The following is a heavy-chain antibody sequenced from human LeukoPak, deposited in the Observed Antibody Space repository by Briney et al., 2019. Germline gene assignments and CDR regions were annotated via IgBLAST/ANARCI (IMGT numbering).Heavy chain of an antibody. Sequence: ASVKVSCKASGYTFTSYDINWVRQATGQGLEWMGWMNPNSGNTGYAQKFQGRVTITRNTSISTAYMELSRLRSDDTAVYYCARGTRPRYCSSTSCYRPLFWFDPWGQGTLVTVSS. V-gene: IGHV1-8*01. CDR2: MNPNSGNT. CDR3: ARGTRPRYCSSTSCYRPLFWFDP. J-gene: IGHJ5*02. D-gene: IGHD2-2*01. CDR1: GYTFTSYD.